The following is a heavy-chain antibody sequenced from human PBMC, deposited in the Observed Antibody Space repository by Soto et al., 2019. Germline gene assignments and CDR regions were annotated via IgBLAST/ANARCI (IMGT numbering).Heavy chain of an antibody. D-gene: IGHD6-19*01. CDR2: IWNHGNAD. CDR1: GFTFSTYG. V-gene: IGHV3-33*01. Sequence: GGSLRLSCAASGFTFSTYGMHWVRQAPGKGLEWVALIWNHGNADSYADFVKGRFSIPRDNSKNTVFLQMSSLRAEDTGVYYCARGPWLVGDITSFDYWGQGTLVTVSS. CDR3: ARGPWLVGDITSFDY. J-gene: IGHJ4*02.